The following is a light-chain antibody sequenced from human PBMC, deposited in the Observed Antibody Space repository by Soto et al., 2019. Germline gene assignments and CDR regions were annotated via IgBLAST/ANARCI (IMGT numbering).Light chain of an antibody. V-gene: IGKV3-15*01. Sequence: EIELTQSPCAVSLSLGERATLSCRASQNVTSSYLAWYQQQPGQTPRLLIYGASTRATGIPARFSGSGSATEFTLSTSSLLSEDFAVYYCQQHNNWPLTFGGGTKVEIK. J-gene: IGKJ4*01. CDR2: GAS. CDR3: QQHNNWPLT. CDR1: QNVTSSY.